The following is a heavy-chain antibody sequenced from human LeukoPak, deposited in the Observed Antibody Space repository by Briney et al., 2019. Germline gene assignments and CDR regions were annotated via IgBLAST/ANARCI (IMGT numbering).Heavy chain of an antibody. Sequence: GGSLRLPCAVSEFSVSSNYMSWVRQAPGKGPEWVSVIYSGGSPQYAHSVKGRFTISRDNAKNTLYLQMNSLRTEDTAVYYCARDPRYYDRWGQGTLVTVSS. CDR2: IYSGGSP. J-gene: IGHJ4*02. CDR3: ARDPRYYDR. CDR1: EFSVSSNY. V-gene: IGHV3-66*02. D-gene: IGHD3-22*01.